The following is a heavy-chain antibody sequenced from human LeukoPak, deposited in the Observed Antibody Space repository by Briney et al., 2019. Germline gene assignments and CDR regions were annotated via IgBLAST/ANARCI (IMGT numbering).Heavy chain of an antibody. CDR2: IRSKANSYAT. D-gene: IGHD3-9*01. V-gene: IGHV3-73*01. CDR3: TRLAGDEYFDISRGPD. J-gene: IGHJ4*02. Sequence: QPGGSLRPSCAASGFTFSGSAMHWVRQASGKGLEWVGRIRSKANSYATAYAASVKGRFTISRDDSKNTAYLQMNSLKTEDTAVYYCTRLAGDEYFDISRGPDWGQGTLVTVSS. CDR1: GFTFSGSA.